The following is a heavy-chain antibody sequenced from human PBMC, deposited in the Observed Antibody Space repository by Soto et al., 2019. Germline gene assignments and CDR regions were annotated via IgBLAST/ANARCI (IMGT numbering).Heavy chain of an antibody. Sequence: PGGSLGPSFAASGFTFSGFAMHWVRQAPGRGLGWVAVISYDGSNKYYADSVKGRFTISRDNSKNTLYLQMNSLRAEDTAVYYCARVPPPYYYDSSGYYSGPGVDYWGQGTLVTVSS. CDR3: ARVPPPYYYDSSGYYSGPGVDY. CDR2: ISYDGSNK. V-gene: IGHV3-30-3*01. J-gene: IGHJ4*02. D-gene: IGHD3-22*01. CDR1: GFTFSGFA.